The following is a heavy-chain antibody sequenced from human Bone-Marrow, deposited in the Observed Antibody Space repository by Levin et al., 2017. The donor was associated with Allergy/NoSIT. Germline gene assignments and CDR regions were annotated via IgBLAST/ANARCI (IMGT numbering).Heavy chain of an antibody. J-gene: IGHJ4*02. D-gene: IGHD6-13*01. V-gene: IGHV3-9*01. CDR1: GFTFDDYA. CDR2: SSWNSGSI. Sequence: LSLTCAASGFTFDDYAMHWVRQAPGKGLEWVSGSSWNSGSIGYADSVKGRFTISRDNAKNSLYLQMNSLRSEDTALYYCAKAAGYSSSGHLDYWGQGTLVTVSS. CDR3: AKAAGYSSSGHLDY.